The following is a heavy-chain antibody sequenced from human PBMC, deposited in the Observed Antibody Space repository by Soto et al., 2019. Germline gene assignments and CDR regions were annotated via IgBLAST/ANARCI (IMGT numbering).Heavy chain of an antibody. J-gene: IGHJ4*02. CDR3: SRDDADWLFN. CDR2: IGSRGNSYAT. Sequence: GGSLRLSCAASGLTFGGSAMQWVRQASGEGLEWLGRIGSRGNSYATAYAASVKDRFTISRDDSKNTAFLQMNNLKTEDTAVYYCSRDDADWLFNWGQGALVTVS. V-gene: IGHV3-73*01. D-gene: IGHD4-17*01. CDR1: GLTFGGSA.